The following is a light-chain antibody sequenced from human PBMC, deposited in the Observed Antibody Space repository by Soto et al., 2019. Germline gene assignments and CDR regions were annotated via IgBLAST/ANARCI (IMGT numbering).Light chain of an antibody. J-gene: IGKJ5*01. V-gene: IGKV3-11*01. CDR3: QQYNNWPPRT. Sequence: EIVMTQSPATLSVSPGERATLSCRASQSVSIYLAWYQQKPGQAPRLLIYDASNRATGIPARFSGSGSGTDFTLTISSLEPEDFAVYYCQQYNNWPPRTVGQGTRLEIK. CDR1: QSVSIY. CDR2: DAS.